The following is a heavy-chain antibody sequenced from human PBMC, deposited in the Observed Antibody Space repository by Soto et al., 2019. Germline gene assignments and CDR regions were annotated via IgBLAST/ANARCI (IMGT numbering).Heavy chain of an antibody. D-gene: IGHD3-3*01. Sequence: PGESLKISCKASGYSFITNWIGWVRRMPGKGLEWMGIIYPDDSDTRYSPSFRDQVTISVDKSINTAYLQWTSLRASDTAMYYCATSPYYDAWDGLDVWGQGTAVTVSS. V-gene: IGHV5-51*01. CDR3: ATSPYYDAWDGLDV. J-gene: IGHJ6*02. CDR2: IYPDDSDT. CDR1: GYSFITNW.